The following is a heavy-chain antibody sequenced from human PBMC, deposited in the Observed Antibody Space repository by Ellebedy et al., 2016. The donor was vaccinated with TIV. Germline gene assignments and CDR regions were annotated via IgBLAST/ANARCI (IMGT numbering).Heavy chain of an antibody. CDR1: GFTFSSYA. Sequence: GESLKISCAASGFTFSSYAMSWVRQAPGKGLELVSAISGSGGSTYYADSVKGRFTISRDNSKNTLYLQMNSLRAEDTAVYYCAKDQETVAGTFDYWGQGTLVTVSS. V-gene: IGHV3-23*01. CDR3: AKDQETVAGTFDY. J-gene: IGHJ4*02. CDR2: ISGSGGST. D-gene: IGHD6-19*01.